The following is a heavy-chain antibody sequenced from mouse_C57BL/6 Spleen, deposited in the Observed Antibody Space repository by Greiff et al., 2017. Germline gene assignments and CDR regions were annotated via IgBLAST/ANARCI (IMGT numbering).Heavy chain of an antibody. V-gene: IGHV1-26*01. CDR3: AGGEGIYYDYDKGAWFAY. J-gene: IGHJ3*01. D-gene: IGHD2-4*01. CDR2: INPNNGGT. CDR1: GYTFTDYY. Sequence: VQLQQSGPELVKPGASVKISCKASGYTFTDYYMNWVKQSHGKSLEWIGDINPNNGGTSYNQKFKGKATLTVDKSSSTAYMGLRSLTSEDSAVYYCAGGEGIYYDYDKGAWFAYWGQGTLVTVSA.